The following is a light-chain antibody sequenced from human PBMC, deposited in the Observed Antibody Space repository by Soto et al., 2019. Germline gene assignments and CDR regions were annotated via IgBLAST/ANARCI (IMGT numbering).Light chain of an antibody. V-gene: IGKV3-20*01. J-gene: IGKJ1*01. Sequence: EVVLTQSPGTLSLSPGERATLSCRASQSVSSYFAWYQQRPGQAPRLLIYAASSRATGIPDRFSGSGSGTDFTLTISRLEPEDFAMYYCNQYNFTPWTFGQGTKVEIK. CDR2: AAS. CDR3: NQYNFTPWT. CDR1: QSVSSY.